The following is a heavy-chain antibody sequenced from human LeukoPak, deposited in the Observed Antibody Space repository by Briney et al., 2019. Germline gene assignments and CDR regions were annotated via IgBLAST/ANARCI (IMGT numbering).Heavy chain of an antibody. V-gene: IGHV3-23*01. D-gene: IGHD3-3*01. CDR1: EFTFSIYA. CDR2: ITSAGENT. CDR3: AKGSDYDFWMTTSYHYLDV. Sequence: GGSLRLSCAASEFTFSIYAMSWVRQAPGKGLEWVSSITSAGENTFYTGSVKGRFTISRDNSRNTLYLQMNSLRVEDTADYYCAKGSDYDFWMTTSYHYLDVWGKGSTVIVSS. J-gene: IGHJ6*03.